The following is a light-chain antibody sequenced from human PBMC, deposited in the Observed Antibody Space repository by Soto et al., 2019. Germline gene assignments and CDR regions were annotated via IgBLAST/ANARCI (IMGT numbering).Light chain of an antibody. CDR2: DVS. CDR1: SSDVGRYNY. V-gene: IGLV2-14*01. Sequence: QSVLAQPASLSGSPGQSIAISFTGTSSDVGRYNYVSWFQQHPGKAPKLMIYDVSNRPSGVSDRFSGSKSGNTASLTISGLQAEDEADYYCSSYTSSNTFVFGTGTKVTVL. J-gene: IGLJ1*01. CDR3: SSYTSSNTFV.